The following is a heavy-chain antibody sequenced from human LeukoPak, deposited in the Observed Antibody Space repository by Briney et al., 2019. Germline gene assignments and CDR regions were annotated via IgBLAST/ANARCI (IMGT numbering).Heavy chain of an antibody. V-gene: IGHV3-23*01. CDR3: ARDSGQWFGVYYMDV. CDR2: ISGSGGST. CDR1: GFTFSSYA. D-gene: IGHD3-10*01. J-gene: IGHJ6*03. Sequence: GGSLRLSCAASGFTFSSYAMSWVRQAPGKGLEWVSAISGSGGSTYYADSVKGRFTISRDNSKNPLYLQMNSLRAEDTAVYYCARDSGQWFGVYYMDVWGKGTTVTASS.